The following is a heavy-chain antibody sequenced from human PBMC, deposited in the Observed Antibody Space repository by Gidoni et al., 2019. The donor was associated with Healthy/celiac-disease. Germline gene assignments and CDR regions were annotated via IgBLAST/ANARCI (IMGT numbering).Heavy chain of an antibody. Sequence: QVQLVQSGAEVKKPGASVKVSCKASGYTFTGYYMHWVRQAPGHGLEWMGRINPNSGGTTYAQKFQGRVTMTRDTSISTAYMELSRLRSDDTAVYYCARVRWGISSGWYVNPRDRFSLIMSAEGDYWGQGTLVTVSS. CDR3: ARVRWGISSGWYVNPRDRFSLIMSAEGDY. V-gene: IGHV1-2*06. J-gene: IGHJ4*02. CDR1: GYTFTGYY. CDR2: INPNSGGT. D-gene: IGHD6-19*01.